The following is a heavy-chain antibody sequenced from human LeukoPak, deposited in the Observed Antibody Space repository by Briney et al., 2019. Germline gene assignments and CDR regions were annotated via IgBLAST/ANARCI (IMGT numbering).Heavy chain of an antibody. Sequence: ASVKVSCKASGYTFTSYGISWVRQAPGQGLEWMGWISAYNGNTNYAQKLQGRVTMTTDTSTSTAYMELRSLRSDDTAVYYCARTSVLRFLEWLPNIDYRGQGTLVTVSS. V-gene: IGHV1-18*01. J-gene: IGHJ4*02. CDR1: GYTFTSYG. CDR3: ARTSVLRFLEWLPNIDY. CDR2: ISAYNGNT. D-gene: IGHD3-3*01.